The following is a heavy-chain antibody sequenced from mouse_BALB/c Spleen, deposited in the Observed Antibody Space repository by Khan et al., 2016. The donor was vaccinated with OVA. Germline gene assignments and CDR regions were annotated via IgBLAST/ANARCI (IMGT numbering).Heavy chain of an antibody. Sequence: EVKLEESGPGLVKPSQSLSLTCTVTGYSITSEYAWNWIWQFPGNKLEWMGYINYSGNTRFNPSLKSRTSITRDTSKNQFFLQLNSVTTEDTATYYCARKDYYDYDPFPYWGQGTLVTVSA. V-gene: IGHV3-2*02. CDR1: GYSITSEYA. D-gene: IGHD2-4*01. CDR2: INYSGNT. CDR3: ARKDYYDYDPFPY. J-gene: IGHJ3*01.